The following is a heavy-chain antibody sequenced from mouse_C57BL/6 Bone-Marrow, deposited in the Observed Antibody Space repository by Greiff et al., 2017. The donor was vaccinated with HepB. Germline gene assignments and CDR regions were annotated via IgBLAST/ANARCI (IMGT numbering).Heavy chain of an antibody. CDR3: ARGTTVVVPFDY. V-gene: IGHV3-6*01. Sequence: EVKLMESGPGLVKPSQSLSLTCSVTGYSITSGYYWNWIRQFPGNKLEWMGYISYDGSNNYNPSLKNRISITRDTSKNQFFLKLNSVTTEDTATYYCARGTTVVVPFDYWGQGTTLTVSS. CDR2: ISYDGSN. J-gene: IGHJ2*01. CDR1: GYSITSGYY. D-gene: IGHD1-1*01.